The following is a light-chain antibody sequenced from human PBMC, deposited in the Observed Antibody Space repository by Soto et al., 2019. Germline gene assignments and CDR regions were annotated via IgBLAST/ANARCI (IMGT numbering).Light chain of an antibody. CDR3: QQYGSSPWT. Sequence: EIVLTPSPGTLSLSPVERATLSCMASQSVSSSYLAWYQQKPGQAPRLLIYGASSRATGIPDRFSGSGSGTDFTLTISRLEPEDFAVYYCQQYGSSPWTFGQGTKVDIK. V-gene: IGKV3-20*01. CDR1: QSVSSSY. CDR2: GAS. J-gene: IGKJ1*01.